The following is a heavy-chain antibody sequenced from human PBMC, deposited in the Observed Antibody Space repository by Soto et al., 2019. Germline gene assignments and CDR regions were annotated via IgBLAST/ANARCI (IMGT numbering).Heavy chain of an antibody. CDR2: FDPEDGET. J-gene: IGHJ4*02. D-gene: IGHD3-9*01. Sequence: GASVKVSCKVSGYTLTELSMHWVRQAPGKGLEWMGGFDPEDGETIYAQKFQGRVTMTEDTSTDTAYMELSSLRSEDTAVYYCATRGLRYFHWSHEIDYWGQGTLVTVSS. CDR3: ATRGLRYFHWSHEIDY. CDR1: GYTLTELS. V-gene: IGHV1-24*01.